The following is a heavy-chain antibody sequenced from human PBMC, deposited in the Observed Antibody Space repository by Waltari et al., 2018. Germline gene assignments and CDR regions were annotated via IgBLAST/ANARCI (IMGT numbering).Heavy chain of an antibody. V-gene: IGHV4-34*01. CDR3: ARGHSSGYPPDY. CDR1: CGSFCCYY. CDR2: INHSAST. D-gene: IGHD3-22*01. J-gene: IGHJ4*02. Sequence: QLQLQQWRARLLKPSEPLSLTCAVSCGSFCCYYLSWPRQPPGKGLEWIGEINHSASTNYNPSRKSRVTISVDTSKNQFSLKLSSVTAADTAGYYCARGHSSGYPPDYWGQGTLVTVSS.